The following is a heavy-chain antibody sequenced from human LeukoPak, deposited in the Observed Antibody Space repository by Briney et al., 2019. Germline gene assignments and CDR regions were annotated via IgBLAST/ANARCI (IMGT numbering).Heavy chain of an antibody. CDR2: IIPIFGTA. J-gene: IGHJ6*02. V-gene: IGHV1-69*13. Sequence: SVKVSCKASGYTFTSYGISWVRQAPGQGLEWMGGIIPIFGTANYAQKFQGRVTITADESTSTAYMELSSLRSEDTAVYYCARPDGSGSYYRPHYYYYGMDVWGQGTTVTVSS. CDR3: ARPDGSGSYYRPHYYYYGMDV. D-gene: IGHD3-10*01. CDR1: GYTFTSYG.